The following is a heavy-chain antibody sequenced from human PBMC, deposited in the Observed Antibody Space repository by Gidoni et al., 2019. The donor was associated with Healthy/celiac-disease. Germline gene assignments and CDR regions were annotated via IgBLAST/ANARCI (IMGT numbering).Heavy chain of an antibody. V-gene: IGHV3-30*18. CDR2: ISYDGSNK. CDR1: GFTFSRYG. J-gene: IGHJ6*02. Sequence: QVQLVESGGGVVQPGRSLRLSCAASGFTFSRYGMHWVRPAPGKGLEWVAVISYDGSNKYYADSVKGRITISRDNSKNTLYLQMNSLRAEDTAVYYCAKDMWGSGSYSLPYGMDVWGQGTTVTVSS. D-gene: IGHD3-10*01. CDR3: AKDMWGSGSYSLPYGMDV.